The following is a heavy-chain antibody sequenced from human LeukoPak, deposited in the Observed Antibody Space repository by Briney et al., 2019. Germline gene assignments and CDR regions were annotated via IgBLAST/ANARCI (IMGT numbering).Heavy chain of an antibody. CDR2: ISAYNGNT. CDR1: GGTFSSYA. Sequence: ASVKVSCKASGGTFSSYAISWVRQAPGQGLEWMGWISAYNGNTNYAQKLQGRVTMTTDTSTSTAYMELRSLRSDDTAVYYCARVDGSGSYWFFDYWGQGTLVTVSS. J-gene: IGHJ4*02. CDR3: ARVDGSGSYWFFDY. D-gene: IGHD1-26*01. V-gene: IGHV1-18*01.